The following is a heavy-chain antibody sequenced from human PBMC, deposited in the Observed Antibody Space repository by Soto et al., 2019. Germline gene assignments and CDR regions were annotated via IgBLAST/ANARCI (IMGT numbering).Heavy chain of an antibody. CDR2: IWYDGSNK. CDR1: GFSFSSYG. CDR3: ARDDRIAAAGPPETNWFDP. D-gene: IGHD6-13*01. J-gene: IGHJ5*02. V-gene: IGHV3-33*01. Sequence: PGGSLGLSCAASGFSFSSYGMQWVRQAPGKGLEWVAVIWYDGSNKYYADSVKGRFTISRDNSKNTLYLQMNSLRAEDTAVYYCARDDRIAAAGPPETNWFDPWGQGT.